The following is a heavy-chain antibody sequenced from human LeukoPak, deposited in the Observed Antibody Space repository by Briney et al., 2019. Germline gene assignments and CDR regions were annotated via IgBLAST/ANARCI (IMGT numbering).Heavy chain of an antibody. CDR2: IYHSGST. Sequence: PSETLSLTCTVSGYSISSGYYWGWIRQPPGKGLEWIGSIYHSGSTYYNPSLKSRVTISVDTSKNQFSLKLSSVTAADTAVYYCARASGLPYHAFDIWGQGTMVTVSS. CDR3: ARASGLPYHAFDI. CDR1: GYSISSGYY. D-gene: IGHD3-9*01. V-gene: IGHV4-38-2*02. J-gene: IGHJ3*02.